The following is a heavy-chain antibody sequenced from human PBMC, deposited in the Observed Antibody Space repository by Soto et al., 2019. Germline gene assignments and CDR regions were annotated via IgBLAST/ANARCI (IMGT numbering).Heavy chain of an antibody. D-gene: IGHD3-9*01. Sequence: SETLSLTCTVSGGSISSYYWSWIRQPPGKGLEWIGYIYYSGSTNYNPSLKSRVTISVDTSKNQFSLKLSSVTAADTAVYYCARVYYDILPGYHTFDYWGQGTLVTVSS. J-gene: IGHJ4*02. CDR3: ARVYYDILPGYHTFDY. CDR2: IYYSGST. V-gene: IGHV4-59*01. CDR1: GGSISSYY.